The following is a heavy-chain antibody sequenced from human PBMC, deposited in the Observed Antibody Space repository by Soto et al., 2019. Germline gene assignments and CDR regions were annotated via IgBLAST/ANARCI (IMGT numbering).Heavy chain of an antibody. CDR1: GGSVSYFY. CDR3: ARWNEGMDV. Sequence: QVRLQESGPGLVRPSETLSLTCTVSGGSVSYFYWAWMRQPPGKGLEWIGYIYFTGATDYNPSLGSRVTISVDTSKNQFSLRLSSGTAADTALYFCARWNEGMDVWGQGTTVTVSS. D-gene: IGHD1-1*01. V-gene: IGHV4-59*08. J-gene: IGHJ6*02. CDR2: IYFTGAT.